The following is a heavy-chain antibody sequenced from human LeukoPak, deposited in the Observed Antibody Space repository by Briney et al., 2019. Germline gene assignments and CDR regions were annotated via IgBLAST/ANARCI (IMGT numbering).Heavy chain of an antibody. Sequence: ASVKVSCKASGYTFTGYYMHWVRQDPGQGLEWMGWINPNSGGTNYAQKFQGRVTMTRDTSISTAYMELSRLRSDDTAVYYCARARYIAAADSNWFDPWGQGTLVTVSS. CDR2: INPNSGGT. J-gene: IGHJ5*02. V-gene: IGHV1-2*02. D-gene: IGHD6-13*01. CDR3: ARARYIAAADSNWFDP. CDR1: GYTFTGYY.